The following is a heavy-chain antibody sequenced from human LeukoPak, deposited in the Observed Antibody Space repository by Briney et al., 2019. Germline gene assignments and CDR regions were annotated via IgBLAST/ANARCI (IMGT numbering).Heavy chain of an antibody. CDR2: IIPIFGTA. J-gene: IGHJ4*02. CDR3: ASGMTGTRDYYFDY. D-gene: IGHD1-20*01. CDR1: GGTFSGYA. Sequence: ASVKVSCKASGGTFSGYAISWVRQAPGQGLEWMGGIIPIFGTANYAQKFQGRVTITTDESTSTAYMELSSLRSEDTAVYYCASGMTGTRDYYFDYWGQGTLVTVSS. V-gene: IGHV1-69*05.